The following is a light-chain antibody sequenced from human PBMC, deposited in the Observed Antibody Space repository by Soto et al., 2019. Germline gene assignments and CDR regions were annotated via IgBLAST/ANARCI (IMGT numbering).Light chain of an antibody. CDR1: SGHSSYA. V-gene: IGLV4-69*01. J-gene: IGLJ2*01. Sequence: QSVLTQSPSASASLGASVKLTCTLSSGHSSYAIAWHQQQPEKGPRYLMKLNSDGSHSKGDGIPDPFSGSSSGAERDLTISSLQSEDEADYYCQTWGTGIQVFGGGTKLTVL. CDR2: LNSDGSH. CDR3: QTWGTGIQV.